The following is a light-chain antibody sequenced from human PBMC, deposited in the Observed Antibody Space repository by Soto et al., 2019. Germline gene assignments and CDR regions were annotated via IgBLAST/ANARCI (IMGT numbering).Light chain of an antibody. CDR2: DVS. CDR1: SSDVGGYNY. J-gene: IGLJ2*01. CDR3: SSYTSRYTLV. V-gene: IGLV2-14*01. Sequence: QSALTQPASVSGSPGQSITISCTGTSSDVGGYNYVSWYQQHPGKAPKLMIYDVSNRPSGVPNRFSGSKSGNTASLTISGLQAEDEADYYCSSYTSRYTLVFGGGTKLTVL.